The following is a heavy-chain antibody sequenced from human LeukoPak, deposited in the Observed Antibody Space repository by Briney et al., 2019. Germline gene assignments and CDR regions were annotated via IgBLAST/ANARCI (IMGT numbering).Heavy chain of an antibody. Sequence: GGSLRLSCAASGFTFSNYAMSWVRQAPGKGLEWVAVISYDGSNKYYADSVKGRFTISRDNSKNTLYLQMNSLRAEDTAVYYCAKCIWQWLVKVGCDYWGQGTLVTVSS. CDR1: GFTFSNYA. CDR2: ISYDGSNK. D-gene: IGHD6-19*01. J-gene: IGHJ4*02. CDR3: AKCIWQWLVKVGCDY. V-gene: IGHV3-30*18.